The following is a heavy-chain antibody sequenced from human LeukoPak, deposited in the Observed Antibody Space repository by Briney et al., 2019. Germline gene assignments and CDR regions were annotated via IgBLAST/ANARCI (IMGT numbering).Heavy chain of an antibody. CDR1: GFTFIDYD. V-gene: IGHV3-13*01. CDR2: IGSRGDT. D-gene: IGHD6-19*01. CDR3: ARGGIQVSGIDEFDY. J-gene: IGHJ4*02. Sequence: GGSLRLSCAASGFTFIDYDMHWVRQVIGKGLEWVSAIGSRGDTHYSGSVKGRFTISRENAESSLYLQMNSLRAEDTAVYYCARGGIQVSGIDEFDYWGQGTLVTVSS.